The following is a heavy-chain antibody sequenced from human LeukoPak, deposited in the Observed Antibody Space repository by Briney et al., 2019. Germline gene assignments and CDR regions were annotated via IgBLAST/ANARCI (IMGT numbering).Heavy chain of an antibody. D-gene: IGHD2-2*01. V-gene: IGHV3-23*01. CDR2: ISGSGGST. CDR1: GFTFSSYA. Sequence: GGSLRLFCAASGFTFSSYAMSWVRQAPGEGLEWVSGISGSGGSTYYADSVKGRFTISRDNSKNTLYLQMNSLRAEDTAVYYCAKDPHIVVVPAANIGYWGQGTLVTVSS. J-gene: IGHJ4*02. CDR3: AKDPHIVVVPAANIGY.